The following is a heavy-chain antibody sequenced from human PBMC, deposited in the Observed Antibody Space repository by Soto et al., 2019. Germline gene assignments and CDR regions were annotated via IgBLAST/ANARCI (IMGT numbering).Heavy chain of an antibody. Sequence: QVHLVQSGGEVKKPGASVKVSCKGSGYAFTTYGITWVRQAPGQGLEWMGWISAHNGNTNYAQKLQGRVTVTRDTSTRTAYMELRSLRSDDTAVYYCARGRYGDYWGQGALVTVSS. V-gene: IGHV1-18*01. CDR3: ARGRYGDY. J-gene: IGHJ4*02. CDR1: GYAFTTYG. D-gene: IGHD1-1*01. CDR2: ISAHNGNT.